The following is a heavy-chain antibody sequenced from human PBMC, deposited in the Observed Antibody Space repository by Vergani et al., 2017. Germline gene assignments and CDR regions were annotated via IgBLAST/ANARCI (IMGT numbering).Heavy chain of an antibody. Sequence: QVQLQESGPGLVKPSETLSLTCTVSRGSISSYYWSWIRQPPGKGLVWVGYIYYSGSTNYNPSLKSRVTISVDTSKNQFSLKLSSVTAADTAVYYCARAGQLADCFDPWGQGTLVTVSS. CDR1: RGSISSYY. CDR3: ARAGQLADCFDP. V-gene: IGHV4-59*01. D-gene: IGHD1-1*01. CDR2: IYYSGST. J-gene: IGHJ5*02.